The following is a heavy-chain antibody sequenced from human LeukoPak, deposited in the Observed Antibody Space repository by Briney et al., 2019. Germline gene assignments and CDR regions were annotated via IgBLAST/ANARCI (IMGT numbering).Heavy chain of an antibody. V-gene: IGHV5-51*01. D-gene: IGHD3-10*01. Sequence: GESLKISCNGSGYXFTSYWICWVRQMPGKGLEWMGIIYPGDSDTRYSPSFQGQVTISADKSISTAYLQWSSLKASDSAMYYCATNTMFRGIHAFDIWGQGTIVTVSS. J-gene: IGHJ3*02. CDR2: IYPGDSDT. CDR3: ATNTMFRGIHAFDI. CDR1: GYXFTSYW.